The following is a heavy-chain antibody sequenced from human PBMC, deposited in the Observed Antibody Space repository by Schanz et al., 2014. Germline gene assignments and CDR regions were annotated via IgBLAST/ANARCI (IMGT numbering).Heavy chain of an antibody. J-gene: IGHJ3*01. D-gene: IGHD3-16*01. CDR1: GFTFRGHA. CDR2: TSTDGTKT. Sequence: QVQLVESGGGVVQPGTSLRLSCAASGFTFRGHAMHWVRQAPGQGLEKVAVTSTDGTKTYYPASGRGRFPISRDKSKNTVYLQMNSLRSEDKAVYYCTRDRGALINHNDALDLWGQGTMVSVSS. V-gene: IGHV3-30*04. CDR3: TRDRGALINHNDALDL.